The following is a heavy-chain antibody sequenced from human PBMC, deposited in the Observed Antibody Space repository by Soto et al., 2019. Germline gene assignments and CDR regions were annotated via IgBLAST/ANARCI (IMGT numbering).Heavy chain of an antibody. V-gene: IGHV5-51*01. J-gene: IGHJ6*02. CDR3: ARYTAPLDLVETADGGGYCYYYGMDV. CDR1: GHSFTHYW. D-gene: IGHD5-18*01. CDR2: IYPGDSYT. Sequence: ESQRITWRCAGHSFTHYWIGWVRQMPGKGLEGMGVIYPGDSYTRYSPSFQGQVTISADKSLSTAYLQWSSMEASDTPMYYCARYTAPLDLVETADGGGYCYYYGMDVWCQWTTVSLSS.